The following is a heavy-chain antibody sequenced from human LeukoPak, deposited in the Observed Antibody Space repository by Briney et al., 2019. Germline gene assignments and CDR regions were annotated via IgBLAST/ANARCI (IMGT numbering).Heavy chain of an antibody. V-gene: IGHV1-69*13. J-gene: IGHJ4*02. CDR2: IIPIFGTA. D-gene: IGHD5-12*01. Sequence: SVKVSCKASGGTFSRYAISWVRQAPGQGLEWMGGIIPIFGTANYAQKFKGRVTITADESTSTAYMEVSSLRSGDTAVYYCARAYSGYDFFDYWGQGILVTVSS. CDR3: ARAYSGYDFFDY. CDR1: GGTFSRYA.